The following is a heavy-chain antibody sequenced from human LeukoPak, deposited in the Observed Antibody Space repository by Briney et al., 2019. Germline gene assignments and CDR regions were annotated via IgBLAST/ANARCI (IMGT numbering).Heavy chain of an antibody. D-gene: IGHD5-18*01. CDR2: IYYTGKT. Sequence: SETLSLTCTISGGSIRNSLYYWGWMRQTPGKGLEWIGSIYYTGKTYYNPSLKSRVTISVDTSKNQFSLKLSSVTAADTAVYYCARRRTPGYSYGPNFYFDYWGQGTLVTVSS. V-gene: IGHV4-39*07. CDR1: GGSIRNSLYY. CDR3: ARRRTPGYSYGPNFYFDY. J-gene: IGHJ4*02.